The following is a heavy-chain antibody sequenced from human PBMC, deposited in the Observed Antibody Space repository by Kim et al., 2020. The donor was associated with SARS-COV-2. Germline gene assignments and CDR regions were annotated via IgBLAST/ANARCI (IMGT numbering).Heavy chain of an antibody. D-gene: IGHD3-9*01. CDR3: ARGSSKIGIGIRYFDWSIPPDAFDI. J-gene: IGHJ3*02. Sequence: ASVKVSCKASGYTFTGYYMHWVRQAPGQGLEWMGWINPNSGGTNYAQKFQGWVTMTRDTSISTAYMELSRLRSDDTAVYYCARGSSKIGIGIRYFDWSIPPDAFDIWGQGTMVTVSS. V-gene: IGHV1-2*04. CDR1: GYTFTGYY. CDR2: INPNSGGT.